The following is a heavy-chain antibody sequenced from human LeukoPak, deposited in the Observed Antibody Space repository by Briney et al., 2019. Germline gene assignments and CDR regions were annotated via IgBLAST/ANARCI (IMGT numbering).Heavy chain of an antibody. CDR2: VRVGSDTT. J-gene: IGHJ3*02. CDR3: ATDPNGDYFGAFDN. CDR1: RFTFSIYA. V-gene: IGHV3-23*01. D-gene: IGHD4-17*01. Sequence: GGPLRLSCVGSRFTFSIYAMTWVRQAPGKELEWVSSVRVGSDTTLYADSVKGRFTISRDNSKNTLFLQMNSLRADDTAVYYCATDPNGDYFGAFDNWGQGTMVTVSS.